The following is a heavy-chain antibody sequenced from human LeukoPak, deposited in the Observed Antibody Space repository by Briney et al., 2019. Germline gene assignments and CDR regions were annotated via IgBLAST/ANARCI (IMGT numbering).Heavy chain of an antibody. CDR3: ARDLEPTIVVVPAATGDYGMDV. CDR2: ISSSSSYI. V-gene: IGHV3-21*01. CDR1: GFTFSSYS. Sequence: GGSLRLSCAASGFTFSSYSMNWVRQAPGKGLEWVSSISSSSSYIYYAASVKGRFTISRDNAKNSLYLQLNSLRAEDTAVYYCARDLEPTIVVVPAATGDYGMDVWGQGTTVTVSS. D-gene: IGHD2-2*01. J-gene: IGHJ6*02.